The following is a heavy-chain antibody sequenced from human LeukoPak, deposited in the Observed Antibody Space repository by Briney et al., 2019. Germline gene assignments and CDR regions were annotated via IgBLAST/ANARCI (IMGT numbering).Heavy chain of an antibody. D-gene: IGHD3-3*01. CDR3: AKDGSSGYNYYYYMDV. Sequence: SETLSLTCTVSGGSISSSSYYWGWIRQPPGKGLEWIGSIYYSGSTYYNPSLKSRVTISVDTSKNQFSLKLSSVTAADTAVYYCAKDGSSGYNYYYYMDVWGKGTTVTTSS. J-gene: IGHJ6*03. CDR1: GGSISSSSYY. V-gene: IGHV4-39*07. CDR2: IYYSGST.